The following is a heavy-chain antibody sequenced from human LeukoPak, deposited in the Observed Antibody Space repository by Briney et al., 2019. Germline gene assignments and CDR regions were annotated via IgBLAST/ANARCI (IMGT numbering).Heavy chain of an antibody. V-gene: IGHV4-31*03. CDR2: IYYSGST. CDR3: ARDLHGDYFDY. Sequence: KTSETLSLTCTVSGGSISSGGYYWSWIRQHPGKGLEWTGYIYYSGSTYYNPSLKSRVTISVDTSKNQFSLKLSSVTAADTAVYYCARDLHGDYFDYWGQGTLVTVSS. J-gene: IGHJ4*02. D-gene: IGHD4-17*01. CDR1: GGSISSGGYY.